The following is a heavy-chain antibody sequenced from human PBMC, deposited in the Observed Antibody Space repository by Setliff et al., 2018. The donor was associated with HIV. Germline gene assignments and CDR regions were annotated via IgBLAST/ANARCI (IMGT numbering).Heavy chain of an antibody. CDR2: IYWDADK. J-gene: IGHJ4*02. D-gene: IGHD6-19*01. CDR1: GFSLSTNGVG. CDR3: AHNHLAVAGSHYFDY. Sequence: SGPTCEPTQTLTLTCTFSGFSLSTNGVGVGWIRQPPGKALEWLALIYWDADKRYSPSQKNRLTITKDTSKNQVLLTMTNMDPLDTATYYCAHNHLAVAGSHYFDYWGQGTLVTVSS. V-gene: IGHV2-5*02.